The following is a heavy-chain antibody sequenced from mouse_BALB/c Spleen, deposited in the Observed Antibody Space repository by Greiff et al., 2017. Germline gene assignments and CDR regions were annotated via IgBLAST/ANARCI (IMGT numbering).Heavy chain of an antibody. CDR1: GFSLTSYG. CDR3: ARERAPYSAWFAY. D-gene: IGHD1-1*01. J-gene: IGHJ3*01. Sequence: VKLVESGPGLVAPSQSLSITCTVSGFSLTSYGVHWVRQPPGKGLEWLGVIWAGGSTNYNSALMSRLSISKDNSKSQVFLKMNSLQTDDTAMYYCARERAPYSAWFAYWGQGTLVTVSA. CDR2: IWAGGST. V-gene: IGHV2-9*02.